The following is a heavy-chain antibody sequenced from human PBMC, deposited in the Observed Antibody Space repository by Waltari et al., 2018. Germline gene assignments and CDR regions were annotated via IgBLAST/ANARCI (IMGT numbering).Heavy chain of an antibody. Sequence: QVHLQQWGAGLLKPSETLSLTCAVHGGSFSGYYWNWIRQPPGKGLEWIGEINHGGYTNYNPSLKSRVTISVDTSKNQFALNLSSVTAADTAVYYCARREQWLVEPFDSWGQGTLVTVSS. D-gene: IGHD6-19*01. V-gene: IGHV4-34*01. CDR1: GGSFSGYY. CDR3: ARREQWLVEPFDS. J-gene: IGHJ4*02. CDR2: INHGGYT.